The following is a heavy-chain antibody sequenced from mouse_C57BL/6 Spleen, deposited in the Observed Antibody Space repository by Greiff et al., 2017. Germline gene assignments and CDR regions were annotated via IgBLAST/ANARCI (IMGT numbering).Heavy chain of an antibody. CDR2: IDPANGNT. D-gene: IGHD1-1*01. CDR1: GFNFKNTY. J-gene: IGHJ2*01. V-gene: IGHV14-3*01. Sequence: DVKLVESVAELVRPGASVKLSCTASGFNFKNTYMHWVKQRPEQGLEWIGRIDPANGNTKYAPKFKGKATITADTSSNTAYLQLSSLTSEDTAIYYCARGLTTVVADYWGQGTTLTVS. CDR3: ARGLTTVVADY.